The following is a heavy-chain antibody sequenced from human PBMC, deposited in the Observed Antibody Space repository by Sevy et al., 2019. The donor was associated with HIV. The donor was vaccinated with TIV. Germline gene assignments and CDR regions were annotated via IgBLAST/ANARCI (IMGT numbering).Heavy chain of an antibody. CDR1: GFTFSSYS. D-gene: IGHD3-3*02. CDR3: ARVGFFGVRYFDY. V-gene: IGHV3-7*03. Sequence: GGSLRLSCAASGFTFSSYSMNWVRQAPGKGLEWVANIKQDGSEKYYVDSVKGRFTISRDNAKNSLYLQMNSLRAEDTAVYYCARVGFFGVRYFDYWGQGTLVTVSS. CDR2: IKQDGSEK. J-gene: IGHJ4*02.